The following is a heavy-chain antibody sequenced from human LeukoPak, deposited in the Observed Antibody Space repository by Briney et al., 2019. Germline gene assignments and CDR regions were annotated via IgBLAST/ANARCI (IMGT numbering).Heavy chain of an antibody. D-gene: IGHD3-10*01. Sequence: GASVKVSCKASGYTFTGYYMHWVRQAPGQGLEWMGWINPNSGGTNYAQKFQGRVTMTRDTSTSTAYMELSRLRSDDTAVYYCAEAGRWFGELIGYWGQGTLVTVSS. CDR1: GYTFTGYY. V-gene: IGHV1-2*02. CDR3: AEAGRWFGELIGY. CDR2: INPNSGGT. J-gene: IGHJ4*02.